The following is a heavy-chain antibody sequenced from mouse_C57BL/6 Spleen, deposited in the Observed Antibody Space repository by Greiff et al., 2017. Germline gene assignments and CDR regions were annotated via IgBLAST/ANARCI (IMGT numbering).Heavy chain of an antibody. CDR1: GFTFSDYY. D-gene: IGHD1-1*01. Sequence: EVQLVESEGGLVQPGSSMKLSCTASGFTFSDYYMAWVRQVPEKGLEWVANINYDGSSTYYLDSLKSRFIISRDNAKNILYLQMSSLKSDDTATYYCARGGIYFYYFDYWGQGTTLTVSS. CDR2: INYDGSST. J-gene: IGHJ2*01. V-gene: IGHV5-16*01. CDR3: ARGGIYFYYFDY.